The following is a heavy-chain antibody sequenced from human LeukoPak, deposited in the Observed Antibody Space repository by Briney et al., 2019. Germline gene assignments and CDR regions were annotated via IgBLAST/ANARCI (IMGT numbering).Heavy chain of an antibody. J-gene: IGHJ3*02. CDR1: GYIFTNHW. D-gene: IGHD4-17*01. CDR2: IYPDDSDT. V-gene: IGHV5-51*01. CDR3: ARHRVTTGLSGAFDI. Sequence: GESLKISCKGSGYIFTNHWIGWVRQMPGKGLEWMGIIYPDDSDTRYSPSFQGQVTISADKSISTAYLQWSSLKASDTAMYYCARHRVTTGLSGAFDIWGQGTMVTVSS.